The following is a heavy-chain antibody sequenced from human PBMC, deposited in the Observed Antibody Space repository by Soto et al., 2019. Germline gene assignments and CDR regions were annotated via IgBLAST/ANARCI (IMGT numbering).Heavy chain of an antibody. Sequence: SETLSLTCAVYGGSFSGYYWSWIRQPPGKGLEWIGEINHSGSTNYNPSLKSRVTISVDTSKNQFSLKLSSVTAADTAVYYCARTPGSYFRLFGRNWFDPWGQGTLVTVSS. J-gene: IGHJ5*02. CDR3: ARTPGSYFRLFGRNWFDP. CDR2: INHSGST. CDR1: GGSFSGYY. D-gene: IGHD3-10*01. V-gene: IGHV4-34*01.